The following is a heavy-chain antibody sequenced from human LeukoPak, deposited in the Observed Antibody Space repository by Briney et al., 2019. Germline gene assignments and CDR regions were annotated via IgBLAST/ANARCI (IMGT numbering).Heavy chain of an antibody. CDR2: IYYSGST. V-gene: IGHV4-30-4*01. Sequence: SETLSLTCTVPGGSISSGDYYWSWIRQPPGKGLEWIGYIYYSGSTYYNPSLKSRVTISVDTSKNQFSLKLSSVTAADTAVYYCARAMGDYGDQGYFQHWGQGTLVTVSS. D-gene: IGHD4-17*01. CDR1: GGSISSGDYY. CDR3: ARAMGDYGDQGYFQH. J-gene: IGHJ1*01.